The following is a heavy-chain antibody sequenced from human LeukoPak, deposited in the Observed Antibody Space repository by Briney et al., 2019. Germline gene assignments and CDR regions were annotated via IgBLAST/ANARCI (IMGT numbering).Heavy chain of an antibody. J-gene: IGHJ6*02. CDR1: GGSFSGYY. D-gene: IGHD5-12*01. CDR2: IYYSGST. Sequence: PSETLSLTCAVYGGSFSGYYWSWIRQHPGKGLEWIGYIYYSGSTYYNPSLKSRVTISVDTSKNQFSLKLSSVTAADTAVYYCARGNSGSQGRTKYYYYGMDVWGQGTTVTVSS. CDR3: ARGNSGSQGRTKYYYYGMDV. V-gene: IGHV4-31*11.